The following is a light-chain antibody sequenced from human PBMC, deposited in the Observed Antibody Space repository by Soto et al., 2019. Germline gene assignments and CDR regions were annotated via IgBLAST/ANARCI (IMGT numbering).Light chain of an antibody. J-gene: IGKJ2*02. CDR1: TCVARY. CDR3: QQRAKWPST. V-gene: IGKV3-11*01. Sequence: EVVWTKSPDTLSLSPGETATRSCRASTCVARYVAWYQQKVGQAPRLLIYDAYTRATGVGARFAGSGSATDFSLTITSLEPEDFAVYYCQQRAKWPSTFGQGTKVEMK. CDR2: DAY.